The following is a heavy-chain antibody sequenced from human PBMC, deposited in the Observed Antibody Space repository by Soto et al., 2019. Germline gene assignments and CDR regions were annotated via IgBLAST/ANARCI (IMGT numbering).Heavy chain of an antibody. CDR2: MNPNSGDT. CDR1: GYTCTSYD. V-gene: IGHV1-8*01. D-gene: IGHD4-17*01. J-gene: IGHJ3*02. Sequence: QVQLVKSGAEVKKPGASVKVPCKASGYTCTSYDINWVRQAPGEGLEWMGWMNPNSGDTEFAQKFQGRVTLTRNTPIRTAYMELSSLTSEDTAVYYCTSRGYDDGDQSDAFDIWGKGTVVIVS. CDR3: TSRGYDDGDQSDAFDI.